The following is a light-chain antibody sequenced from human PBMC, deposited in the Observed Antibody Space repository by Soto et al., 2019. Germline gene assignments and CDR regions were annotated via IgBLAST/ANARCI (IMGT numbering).Light chain of an antibody. J-gene: IGKJ1*01. V-gene: IGKV3-11*01. CDR2: YTS. Sequence: EIGLTQSPATLSSSPGETAGLCCRASQYVGTRLAWYQHKPGQAPRLLIYYTSNRATGIPARFSGSGSGTDFTLTINSLAPEDFAIYYCHQRQSWPRTFGQGTKVDIK. CDR1: QYVGTR. CDR3: HQRQSWPRT.